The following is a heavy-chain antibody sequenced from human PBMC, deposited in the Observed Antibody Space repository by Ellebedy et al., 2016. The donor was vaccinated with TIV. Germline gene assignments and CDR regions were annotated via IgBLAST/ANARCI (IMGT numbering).Heavy chain of an antibody. J-gene: IGHJ4*02. CDR1: GYNFATYW. CDR2: IYPDDSDT. V-gene: IGHV5-51*01. D-gene: IGHD7-27*01. CDR3: AAYTKWGTTYYFDY. Sequence: GESLKISCKGSGYNFATYWIAWVRQMPGKGLEWMGIIYPDDSDTTYSPSFQGQVTISVDKSIHPAFLVWSSLKASDTAMYYCAAYTKWGTTYYFDYWGQGTLVTVSS.